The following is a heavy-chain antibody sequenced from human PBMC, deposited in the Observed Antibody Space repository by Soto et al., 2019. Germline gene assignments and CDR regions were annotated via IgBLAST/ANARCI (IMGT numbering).Heavy chain of an antibody. CDR3: ARDLRGGSYGMDV. J-gene: IGHJ6*02. V-gene: IGHV4-31*03. CDR2: IYYSGST. D-gene: IGHD3-10*01. Sequence: QVQLQESGPGLVKPSQTLSLTCTVSGGSISSGGYYWSWIRQHPGKGLEWIGYIYYSGSTYYNPSLQSRVIISVDTSKNQFSLKLSSVAAADTAVYYWARDLRGGSYGMDVWGQGTTVTVSS. CDR1: GGSISSGGYY.